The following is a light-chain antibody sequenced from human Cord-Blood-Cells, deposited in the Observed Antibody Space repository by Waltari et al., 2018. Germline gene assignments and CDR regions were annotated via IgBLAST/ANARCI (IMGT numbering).Light chain of an antibody. CDR3: QQYYSTPIT. Sequence: DIQMTQSPSSLSASVGDRVTITCRASQGISNSLAWYQQKPGKAPKLLLYPASRLESGVPSRFSGSGSGTDYTLTISSLQPEDFATYYCQQYYSTPITFGQGTRLEIK. CDR1: QGISNS. J-gene: IGKJ5*01. V-gene: IGKV1-NL1*01. CDR2: PAS.